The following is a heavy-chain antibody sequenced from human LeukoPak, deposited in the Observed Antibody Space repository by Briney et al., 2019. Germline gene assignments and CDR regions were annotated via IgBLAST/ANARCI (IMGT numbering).Heavy chain of an antibody. D-gene: IGHD5-18*01. V-gene: IGHV3-48*03. CDR3: ARDLVQLWSKDY. J-gene: IGHJ4*02. Sequence: GGSLRLSCAASGFTFSNYELNWVRQAPGKGLEWVSYISSSGRNIYYADSVNGRFTISRDNAKNSLYLQMNSLRAEVTAVYYCARDLVQLWSKDYWGQGTLVTVSS. CDR2: ISSSGRNI. CDR1: GFTFSNYE.